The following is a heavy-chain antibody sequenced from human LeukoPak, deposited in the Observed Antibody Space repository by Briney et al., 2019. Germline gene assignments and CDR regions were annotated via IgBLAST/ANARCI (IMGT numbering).Heavy chain of an antibody. CDR2: IKSGGDKT. Sequence: PGGSLRLSCAASGFTFKNCAMNWVRQAPGEGLAWVSSIKSGGDKTYYADSVKGRFTISRDDSRNTISLQMHSLRAEDTAVYYCATRVGTNSGPFEYWGRESWSPSPQ. CDR3: ATRVGTNSGPFEY. V-gene: IGHV3-23*01. CDR1: GFTFKNCA. D-gene: IGHD4/OR15-4a*01. J-gene: IGHJ4*02.